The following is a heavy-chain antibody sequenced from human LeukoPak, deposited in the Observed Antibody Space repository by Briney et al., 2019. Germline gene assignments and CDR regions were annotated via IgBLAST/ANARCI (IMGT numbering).Heavy chain of an antibody. J-gene: IGHJ5*02. CDR1: GFSISSDYY. CDR3: ARLVIP. V-gene: IGHV4-38-2*02. Sequence: SSETLSLTCTVSGFSISSDYYWGWIRQPPGKGLEWLGSVSHSGITYYNSSLNSRVTISVDTSKNQFSLKVNSVIAADTAVYYCARLVIPWGQGILVTVSS. CDR2: VSHSGIT. D-gene: IGHD3-10*01.